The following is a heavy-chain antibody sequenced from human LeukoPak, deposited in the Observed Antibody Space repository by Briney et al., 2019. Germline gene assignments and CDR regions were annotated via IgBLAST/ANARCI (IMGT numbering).Heavy chain of an antibody. V-gene: IGHV1-8*03. Sequence: GASVKGSCKASGYTFTNYDINWVRQATGQGLEWVGWMNPNSGNTGYAQKFQGGVTITRNTSRSTAYMEVSSLRSEDTAVYYCARAPSWGTTGYSCYYMGVGAKGTTVTVSS. CDR2: MNPNSGNT. J-gene: IGHJ6*03. CDR1: GYTFTNYD. D-gene: IGHD4-11*01. CDR3: ARAPSWGTTGYSCYYMGV.